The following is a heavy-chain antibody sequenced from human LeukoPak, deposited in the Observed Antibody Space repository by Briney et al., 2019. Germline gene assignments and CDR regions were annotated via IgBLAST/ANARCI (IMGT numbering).Heavy chain of an antibody. CDR1: GFTFSSYA. CDR2: ISGSGGST. V-gene: IGHV3-23*01. J-gene: IGHJ4*02. D-gene: IGHD1-1*01. CDR3: AKDRIGVTTGYFDY. Sequence: GGSLRLSCAASGFTFSSYAMSWVRQAPGKGLEWVSAISGSGGSTYYADSVRGRFTISRDNSKNTLYLQMNSLRAEDTAVYYCAKDRIGVTTGYFDYWGQGTLVTVSS.